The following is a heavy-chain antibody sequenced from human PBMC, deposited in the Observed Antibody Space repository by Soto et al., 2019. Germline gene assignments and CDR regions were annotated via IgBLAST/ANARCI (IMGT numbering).Heavy chain of an antibody. CDR2: FDPEDCET. D-gene: IGHD6-13*01. V-gene: IGHV1-24*01. Sequence: QVQLVQSGAEVKKPGASVKVSCKVSGYTLTELSMHWVRQAPGKGLEWMGGFDPEDCETIYAQKYQSRVTMTEDTSTDTAYMELSSLRSEDTAVYYCATDLYSIAAAGKAGWGQGTMVTVSS. CDR3: ATDLYSIAAAGKAG. J-gene: IGHJ3*01. CDR1: GYTLTELS.